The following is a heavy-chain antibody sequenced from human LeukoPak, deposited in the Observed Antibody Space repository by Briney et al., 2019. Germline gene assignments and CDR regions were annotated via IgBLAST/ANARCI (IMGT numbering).Heavy chain of an antibody. J-gene: IGHJ3*02. D-gene: IGHD4-17*01. CDR1: GFTASTDE. CDR3: ARDRYGYSGDAFDI. CDR2: ISFSDSYI. Sequence: PGGSLRLSCAPSGFTASTDEMNWVRQAPGKGLEWISYISFSDSYIHYADSVKGRLTISRDNAKNSLYLQMTGLRAEDTAVYYCARDRYGYSGDAFDIWGQGTMVTVSS. V-gene: IGHV3-48*03.